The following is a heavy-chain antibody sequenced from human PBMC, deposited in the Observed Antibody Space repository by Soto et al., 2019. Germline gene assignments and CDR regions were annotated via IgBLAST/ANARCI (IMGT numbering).Heavy chain of an antibody. J-gene: IGHJ6*01. CDR3: AKDIRSSTNYYYGMDV. CDR2: ISANGGST. D-gene: IGHD1-26*01. CDR1: GFSFSTYA. Sequence: EVQMLESGGGLVQPGGSLRLSCAASGFSFSTYAMSWVRQAPGKGLEWVSDISANGGSTFYADSVKGRFTVSRDNSRNTLYLQMISLRVEDTAVYYCAKDIRSSTNYYYGMDVWGQVTTVSVSS. V-gene: IGHV3-23*01.